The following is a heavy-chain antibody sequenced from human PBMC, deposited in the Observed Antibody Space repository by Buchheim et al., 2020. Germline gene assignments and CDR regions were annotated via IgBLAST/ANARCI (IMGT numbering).Heavy chain of an antibody. J-gene: IGHJ6*02. D-gene: IGHD6-19*01. Sequence: QVQLVESGGGVVQPGRSLRLSCAASGFPFSSYAMHWVRQAPGKGLEWVAVISYDGSNKYYADSVKGRFTIPRDNSKNTLYLQMNSLRAEDTAVYYCARGSSGGYGSGWYVSGGMDVWGQGTT. CDR2: ISYDGSNK. V-gene: IGHV3-30*04. CDR3: ARGSSGGYGSGWYVSGGMDV. CDR1: GFPFSSYA.